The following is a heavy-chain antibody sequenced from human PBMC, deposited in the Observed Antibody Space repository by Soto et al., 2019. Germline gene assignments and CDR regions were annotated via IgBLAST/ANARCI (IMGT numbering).Heavy chain of an antibody. V-gene: IGHV4-4*02. CDR3: ARVAVAGTRVDY. CDR1: GGSISSSNW. J-gene: IGHJ4*02. CDR2: IYHSGST. D-gene: IGHD6-19*01. Sequence: QVQLQESGPGLVKPSGTLSLTCAVSGGSISSSNWWSWVRQPPGKGLEWIGEIYHSGSTNYNPSRKSRGTMSVAKSKSQSSLKLSAVTAADTAVYYCARVAVAGTRVDYWGQGTLVTVSS.